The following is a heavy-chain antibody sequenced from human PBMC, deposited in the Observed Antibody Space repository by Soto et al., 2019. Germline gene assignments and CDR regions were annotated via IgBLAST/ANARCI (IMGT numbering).Heavy chain of an antibody. Sequence: GGSLRLSCAASGFTFSSYAMSWVRQAPGKGLEWVSAISGSGGSTYYADSVKGRFTISRDNSKNTLYLQMNSLRDEDTAVYYCAREGGYERGFDYWGQGTLVTVAS. V-gene: IGHV3-23*01. CDR1: GFTFSSYA. CDR2: ISGSGGST. CDR3: AREGGYERGFDY. D-gene: IGHD5-12*01. J-gene: IGHJ4*02.